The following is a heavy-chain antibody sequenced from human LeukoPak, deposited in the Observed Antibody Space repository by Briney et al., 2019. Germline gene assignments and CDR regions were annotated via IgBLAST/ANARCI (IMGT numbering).Heavy chain of an antibody. D-gene: IGHD2-2*01. CDR1: GGSFSGYY. CDR2: INHSGST. Sequence: SETLSLTCAVYGGSFSGYYWSWIRQPPGKGLEWIGEINHSGSTNYNPSLKSRVTISVDTSKNQFSLKLSSVTAADTAVYYCARADIVVVLAAPAVYGMDVWGQGTTVTVSS. J-gene: IGHJ6*02. CDR3: ARADIVVVLAAPAVYGMDV. V-gene: IGHV4-34*01.